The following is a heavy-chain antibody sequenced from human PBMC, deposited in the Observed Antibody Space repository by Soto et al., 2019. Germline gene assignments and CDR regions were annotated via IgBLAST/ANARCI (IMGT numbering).Heavy chain of an antibody. CDR2: MSYDGRNQ. J-gene: IGHJ4*02. Sequence: QVQLVESGGGVVQPGTSLRLSCSASGFTLSGVDMHWVRQAPGKGLEWVAVMSYDGRNQYYADSVKGRFTVSRDSSKSTLYLQMNSLRTEDAAGYYCAKGGWYTSSSRSDCWGQGTLVTVSS. V-gene: IGHV3-30*18. D-gene: IGHD6-6*01. CDR1: GFTLSGVD. CDR3: AKGGWYTSSSRSDC.